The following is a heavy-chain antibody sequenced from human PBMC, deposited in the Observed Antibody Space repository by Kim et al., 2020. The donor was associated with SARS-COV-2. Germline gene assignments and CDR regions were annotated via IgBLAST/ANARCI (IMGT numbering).Heavy chain of an antibody. V-gene: IGHV3-30-3*01. CDR1: GFTFSSYA. D-gene: IGHD1-26*01. CDR2: ISYDGSNK. Sequence: GGSLRLSCAASGFTFSSYAMHWVRQAPGKGLEWVAVISYDGSNKYYADSVKGRFTISRDNSKNTLYLQMNSLSAEDTAVYYCARDHSGSYYGAFDYWGQG. J-gene: IGHJ4*02. CDR3: ARDHSGSYYGAFDY.